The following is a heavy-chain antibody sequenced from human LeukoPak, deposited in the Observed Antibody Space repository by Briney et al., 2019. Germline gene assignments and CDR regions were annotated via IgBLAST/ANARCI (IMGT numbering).Heavy chain of an antibody. J-gene: IGHJ6*02. CDR1: GGSISSGDYY. V-gene: IGHV4-30-4*01. Sequence: PSETLSLTCTVSGGSISSGDYYWSWIRQPPGKGLEWIGYIYYSGSTYYNPSLKSRVTISVDTSKNQFSLKLSSVTAADTAVYYCASGYSYGYPYGMDVWGQGTTGTVSS. CDR2: IYYSGST. CDR3: ASGYSYGYPYGMDV. D-gene: IGHD5-18*01.